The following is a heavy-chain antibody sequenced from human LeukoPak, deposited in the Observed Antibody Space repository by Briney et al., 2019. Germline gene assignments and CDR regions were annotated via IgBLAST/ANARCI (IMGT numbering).Heavy chain of an antibody. CDR2: INDSGST. D-gene: IGHD3-22*01. CDR1: GGAFCGYY. Sequence: SETLSLTCAVYGGAFCGYYWSWIRQPPGHGLEWIGGINDSGSTNYNPSLKSRVTISVDTSKNQFSLMLSSVTAADTAVYYFARLHYYDSSGYLEGADDAFDIWGQGTMVTVSS. CDR3: ARLHYYDSSGYLEGADDAFDI. J-gene: IGHJ3*02. V-gene: IGHV4-34*01.